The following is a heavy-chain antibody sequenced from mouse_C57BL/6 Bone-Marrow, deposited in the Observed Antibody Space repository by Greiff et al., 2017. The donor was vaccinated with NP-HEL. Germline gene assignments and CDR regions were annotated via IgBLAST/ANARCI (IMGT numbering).Heavy chain of an antibody. Sequence: QVQLKESGPGLVQPSQSLSITCTVSGFSLTSYGVHWVRQSPGKGLEWLGVIWRGGSTDYNAAFMSRLSITKDNSKSQVFFKMNSLQADDTAIYYCAKKDYGSSYWYFDVWGTGTTVTVSS. CDR3: AKKDYGSSYWYFDV. D-gene: IGHD1-1*01. CDR2: IWRGGST. V-gene: IGHV2-5*01. J-gene: IGHJ1*03. CDR1: GFSLTSYG.